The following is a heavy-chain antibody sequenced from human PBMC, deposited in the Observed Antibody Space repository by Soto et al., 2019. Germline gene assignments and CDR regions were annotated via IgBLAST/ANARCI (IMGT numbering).Heavy chain of an antibody. J-gene: IGHJ5*02. Sequence: SETLSLTCTVSGGSISSSSYYWGWIRQPPGKGLEWIGSIYYSGSTYSNPSLKSRVTISVDTSKNQFSLKLSSVTAADTAVYYCARHEDSSSWYGRANNWFDPWGQGTLVTVSS. CDR2: IYYSGST. CDR1: GGSISSSSYY. CDR3: ARHEDSSSWYGRANNWFDP. D-gene: IGHD6-13*01. V-gene: IGHV4-39*01.